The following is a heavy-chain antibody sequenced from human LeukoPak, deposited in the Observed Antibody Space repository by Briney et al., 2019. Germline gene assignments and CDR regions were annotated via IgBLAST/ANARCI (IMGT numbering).Heavy chain of an antibody. CDR3: ASSGRLDFDSSGYPIPAPFDL. V-gene: IGHV4-4*07. CDR1: GGSISSYY. Sequence: SETLSLTCSVSGGSISSYYWSWIRQPAGKGLEWIGHISTSGSTNYNPSLKSRVTISVDTSKNQFSLKLSSVTAADTAVYYCASSGRLDFDSSGYPIPAPFDLWGRGTLVTVSS. D-gene: IGHD3-22*01. CDR2: ISTSGST. J-gene: IGHJ2*01.